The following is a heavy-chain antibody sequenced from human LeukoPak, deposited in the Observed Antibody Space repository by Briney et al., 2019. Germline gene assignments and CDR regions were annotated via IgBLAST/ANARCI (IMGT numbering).Heavy chain of an antibody. V-gene: IGHV4-59*01. CDR2: IYYSGST. CDR3: ASASLSRDAFDI. J-gene: IGHJ3*02. Sequence: SETLSLTCTVSGGSISSYYWSWIRQPPGKGLEWIGYIYYSGSTNYNPSLKSRVTISVDTSKNQFSLKLSSVTAADTAVYYCASASLSRDAFDIWDQGTMVTVSS. CDR1: GGSISSYY.